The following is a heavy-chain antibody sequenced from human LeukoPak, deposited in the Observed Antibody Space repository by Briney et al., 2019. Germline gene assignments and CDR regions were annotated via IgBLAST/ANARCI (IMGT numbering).Heavy chain of an antibody. CDR2: INPNSGGT. Sequence: ASVKVSCKASGYTFTGYYMHWVRQSPGQGLEWTGWINPNSGGTNYAQKFQGRVTMTRDTSISTAYMGLSRLRSDDTAVYYCARVSVQYYYGSGSYYNVYFDYWGQGTLVTVSS. CDR1: GYTFTGYY. V-gene: IGHV1-2*02. J-gene: IGHJ4*02. D-gene: IGHD3-10*01. CDR3: ARVSVQYYYGSGSYYNVYFDY.